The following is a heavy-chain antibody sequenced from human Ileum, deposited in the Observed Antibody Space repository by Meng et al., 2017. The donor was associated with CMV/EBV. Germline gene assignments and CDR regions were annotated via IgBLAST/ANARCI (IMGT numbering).Heavy chain of an antibody. D-gene: IGHD7-27*01. CDR3: ARELPNWGFDY. J-gene: IGHJ4*02. V-gene: IGHV1-69*05. Sequence: SSVKVSCKASGGTFSSYAISWVRQAPGQGLEWTGVINPIFGTANYAQTFQGRVTITTDESTSTAYMELSSLRSEDTAVYYCARELPNWGFDYWGQGTLVTVSS. CDR2: INPIFGTA. CDR1: GGTFSSYA.